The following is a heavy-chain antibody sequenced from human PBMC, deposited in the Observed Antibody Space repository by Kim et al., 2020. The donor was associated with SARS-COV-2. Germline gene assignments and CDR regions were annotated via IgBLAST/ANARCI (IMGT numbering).Heavy chain of an antibody. CDR3: ARIPLRGVIIGDYYYYGMDV. D-gene: IGHD3-10*01. CDR2: IDWDDDK. CDR1: GFSLSTSGMC. Sequence: SGPTLVKPTQTLTLTCTFSGFSLSTSGMCVSWIRQPPGKALEWLALIDWDDDKYYSTSLKTRLTISKDTSKNQVVLTMTNMDPVDTATYYCARIPLRGVIIGDYYYYGMDVWGQGTTVTVSS. J-gene: IGHJ6*02. V-gene: IGHV2-70*01.